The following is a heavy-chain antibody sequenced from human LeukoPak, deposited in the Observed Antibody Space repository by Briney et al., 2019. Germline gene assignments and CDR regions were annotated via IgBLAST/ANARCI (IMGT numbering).Heavy chain of an antibody. J-gene: IGHJ4*02. Sequence: GASVKVPCKASGYTFTGYYMHWVRQAPGQGLEWMGWINPTSGGTKYAQKFQGRVTMTRDTSISTAYMELSRLRSDDTAVYYCARSQWLIDASIDYWGQGTLVTVSS. V-gene: IGHV1-2*02. CDR1: GYTFTGYY. D-gene: IGHD6-19*01. CDR2: INPTSGGT. CDR3: ARSQWLIDASIDY.